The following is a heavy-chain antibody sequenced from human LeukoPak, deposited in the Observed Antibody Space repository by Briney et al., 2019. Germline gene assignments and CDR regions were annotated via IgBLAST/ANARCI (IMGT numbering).Heavy chain of an antibody. J-gene: IGHJ3*02. CDR2: ISGSGGST. Sequence: GGSLRLSCAASGFTFSSYAMSWVRQAPGKGLEWVSAISGSGGSTYYADSVKGRFTISRDNSKNTLYLQMNSLRAEDTAVYYCAKPIVGAIFLKDAFDIWGQGTMVTVSS. CDR1: GFTFSSYA. V-gene: IGHV3-23*01. D-gene: IGHD1-26*01. CDR3: AKPIVGAIFLKDAFDI.